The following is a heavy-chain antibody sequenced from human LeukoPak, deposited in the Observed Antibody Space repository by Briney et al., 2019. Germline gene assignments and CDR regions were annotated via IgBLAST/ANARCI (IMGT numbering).Heavy chain of an antibody. CDR3: ARVAFGGVIVMPYYFDY. V-gene: IGHV3-7*01. CDR1: GFTFSSYS. J-gene: IGHJ4*02. CDR2: IKQDGSEK. D-gene: IGHD3-16*02. Sequence: GGSLRLSCAASGFTFSSYSMSWVRQAPGKGLEWVANIKQDGSEKYYVDSVKGRFTISRDNAKNSLYLQMNSLRAEDTAVYYCARVAFGGVIVMPYYFDYWGQGTLVTVSS.